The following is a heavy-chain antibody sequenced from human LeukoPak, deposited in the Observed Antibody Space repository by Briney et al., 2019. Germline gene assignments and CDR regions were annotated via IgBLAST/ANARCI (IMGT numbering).Heavy chain of an antibody. CDR1: GITLSSYA. CDR3: AKLGGQEVYNYYVGV. CDR2: IIDSGDIT. V-gene: IGHV3-23*01. J-gene: IGHJ6*03. D-gene: IGHD3-16*01. Sequence: GGSLRLSCAVSGITLSSYAMSWVRQAPGKGLEWVSGIIDSGDITYYANSVKGRFAISRDNSKNTLYLQMNSLRAEDTAVYYCAKLGGQEVYNYYVGVWGKGTTVAVSS.